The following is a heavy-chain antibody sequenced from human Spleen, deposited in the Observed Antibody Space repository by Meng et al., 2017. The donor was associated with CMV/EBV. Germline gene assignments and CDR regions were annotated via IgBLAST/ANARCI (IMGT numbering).Heavy chain of an antibody. D-gene: IGHD3-9*01. CDR1: GFTFDDYG. CDR2: INWNGGST. V-gene: IGHV3-20*04. CDR3: AKVEGGLTLLYYFDY. J-gene: IGHJ4*02. Sequence: GESLKISCAASGFTFDDYGMSWVRQAPGKGLEWVSGINWNGGSTGYADSVKGRFTISRDNSKNTLYLQMNSLRAEDTAVYYCAKVEGGLTLLYYFDYWGQGTLVTVSS.